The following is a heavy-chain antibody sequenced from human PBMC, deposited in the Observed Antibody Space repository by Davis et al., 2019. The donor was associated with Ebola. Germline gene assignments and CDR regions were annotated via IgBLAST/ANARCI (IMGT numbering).Heavy chain of an antibody. J-gene: IGHJ6*02. CDR3: AIPDEIVVVPAAVDGKDV. CDR1: GGTFSGNS. D-gene: IGHD2-2*01. V-gene: IGHV1-2*02. CDR2: INPNSGGT. Sequence: ASVKVSCKASGGTFSGNSISWVRQAPGQGLEWMGWINPNSGGTNYAQKFQGRVTMTRDTSISTAYMELSRLRSDDTAVYYCAIPDEIVVVPAAVDGKDVWGQGTTVTVSS.